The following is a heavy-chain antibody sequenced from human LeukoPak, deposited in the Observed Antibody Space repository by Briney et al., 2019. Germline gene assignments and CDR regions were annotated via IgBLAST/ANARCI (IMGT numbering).Heavy chain of an antibody. CDR3: ARAAEPFRSGYDSYSGYYYYYMDV. V-gene: IGHV1-46*01. D-gene: IGHD5-12*01. Sequence: AASVKVSCKASGYTFTSYYMHWVRQAPGQGLEWMGIINPSGGSTSYAQKFQGRVTMTRDMSTSTVYMELSSLRSEDTAVYYCARAAEPFRSGYDSYSGYYYYYMDVWGKGTTVTVSS. CDR1: GYTFTSYY. J-gene: IGHJ6*03. CDR2: INPSGGST.